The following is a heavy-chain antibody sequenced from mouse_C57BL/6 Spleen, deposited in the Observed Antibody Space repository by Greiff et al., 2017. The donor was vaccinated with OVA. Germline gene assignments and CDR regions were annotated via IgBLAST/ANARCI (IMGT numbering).Heavy chain of an antibody. CDR3: ARGYGSRYYFDY. CDR1: GYTFTSYW. J-gene: IGHJ2*01. V-gene: IGHV1-61*01. CDR2: IYPSDSET. D-gene: IGHD1-1*01. Sequence: QVQLQQPGAELVRPGSSVKLSCKASGYTFTSYWMDWVKQRPGQGLEWIGNIYPSDSETPYNQKFKDKATLTVDKSSSTAYMQLSSLTSEDSAVYYCARGYGSRYYFDYWGQGTTLTVSS.